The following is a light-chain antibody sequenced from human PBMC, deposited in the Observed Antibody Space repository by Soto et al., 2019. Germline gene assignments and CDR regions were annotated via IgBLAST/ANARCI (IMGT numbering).Light chain of an antibody. V-gene: IGKV1-39*01. CDR2: AAS. CDR1: QSISRY. Sequence: DIQITQSPSPLSASVGDRVTVTCRASQSISRYLNWYQQKPGNAPKLLIYAASNLQSGVPSRFSGSGSGTDFTLTISSLHPEDFATYFCQQSHTPPLTFGGGTKVEIK. J-gene: IGKJ4*01. CDR3: QQSHTPPLT.